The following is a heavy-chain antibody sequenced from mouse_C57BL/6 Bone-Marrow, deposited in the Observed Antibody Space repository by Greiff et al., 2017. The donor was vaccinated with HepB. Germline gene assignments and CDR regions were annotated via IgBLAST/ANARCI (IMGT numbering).Heavy chain of an antibody. V-gene: IGHV1-85*01. J-gene: IGHJ2*01. CDR2: IYPRDGST. CDR3: ARSRLLLPMYYFDY. D-gene: IGHD2-3*01. CDR1: GYTFTSYD. Sequence: QVHVKQSGPELVKPGASVKLSCKASGYTFTSYDINWVKQRPGQGLEWIGWIYPRDGSTKYNDKFKGKATLTVDTSSSTAYMELHSLTSEDSAVYFCARSRLLLPMYYFDYWGQGTTLTVSS.